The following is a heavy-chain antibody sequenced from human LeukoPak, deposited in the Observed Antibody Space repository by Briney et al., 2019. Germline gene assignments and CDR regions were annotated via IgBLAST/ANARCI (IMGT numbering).Heavy chain of an antibody. Sequence: SETLSLTCTVSGGSISSYYWSWIRQPPGKGLEWIGRIYTSGSTNYNPSLKSRVTISVDTSKNQFSLKLSSVTAADTAVYYCAKEGGDGSVDYWGQGTLVTVSS. V-gene: IGHV4-4*08. CDR3: AKEGGDGSVDY. CDR2: IYTSGST. D-gene: IGHD4-17*01. CDR1: GGSISSYY. J-gene: IGHJ4*02.